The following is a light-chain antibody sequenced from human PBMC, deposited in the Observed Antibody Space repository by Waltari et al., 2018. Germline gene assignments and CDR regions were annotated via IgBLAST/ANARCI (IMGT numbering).Light chain of an antibody. Sequence: TCRESHGISNKLNLYQQKPRKAARVLIYSASSLQTGASSRFSGSRSGTEVTHTISSLEPENFATYGGQQNYNNPRTFDQATKVEI. CDR2: SAS. V-gene: IGKV1-39*01. J-gene: IGKJ1*01. CDR1: HGISNK. CDR3: QQNYNNPRT.